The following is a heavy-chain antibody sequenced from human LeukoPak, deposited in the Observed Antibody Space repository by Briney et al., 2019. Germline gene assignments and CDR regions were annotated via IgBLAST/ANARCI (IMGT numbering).Heavy chain of an antibody. CDR2: IYYSGST. V-gene: IGHV4-31*03. D-gene: IGHD3-3*01. CDR3: ARGRYDFWSRSDAFDI. J-gene: IGHJ3*02. Sequence: SETLSLTCTVSGGSISSGGYYWSWIRQHPGKGLEWIGYIYYSGSTYYNPSLKSRVTISVDTSKNQFSLKLSSVTAADTAVYYCARGRYDFWSRSDAFDIWGQGTMVTVSS. CDR1: GGSISSGGYY.